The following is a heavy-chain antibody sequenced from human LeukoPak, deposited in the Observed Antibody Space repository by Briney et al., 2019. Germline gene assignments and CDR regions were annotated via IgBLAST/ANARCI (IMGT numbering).Heavy chain of an antibody. CDR3: ATDLRLGIAADEVNY. CDR1: GYTLTELS. CDR2: FDPEDGET. V-gene: IGHV1-24*01. D-gene: IGHD6-13*01. Sequence: ASVKVSCKVSGYTLTELSMHWVRQAPGKGLEWMGGFDPEDGETIYAQKFQGRVTMTEDTSTDTAYMELSSLRSEDTAVYYCATDLRLGIAADEVNYWGQGTLVTVSS. J-gene: IGHJ4*02.